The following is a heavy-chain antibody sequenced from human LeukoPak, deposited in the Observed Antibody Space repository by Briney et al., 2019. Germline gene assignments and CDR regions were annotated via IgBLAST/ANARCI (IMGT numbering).Heavy chain of an antibody. V-gene: IGHV4-34*01. CDR3: AREGIPGRVTTILPY. J-gene: IGHJ4*02. D-gene: IGHD5-12*01. Sequence: SETLSLNCAVYGGSFSGYYWSWIRQPPGRGLEWIGEINHSGSTNYNPSLKSRVTISVDTSKNQFSLSLSSVTDADTAVYYCAREGIPGRVTTILPYWGKGTLVTVSS. CDR1: GGSFSGYY. CDR2: INHSGST.